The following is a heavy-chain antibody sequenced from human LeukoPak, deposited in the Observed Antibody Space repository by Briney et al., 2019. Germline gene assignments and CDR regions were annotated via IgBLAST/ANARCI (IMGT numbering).Heavy chain of an antibody. J-gene: IGHJ4*02. D-gene: IGHD6-13*01. CDR3: ARGGGGGFIAAAGTDY. V-gene: IGHV1-69*13. CDR1: GYTFARFG. Sequence: AASVKISCKASGYTFARFGITWVRQAPGQGLEWMGGIIPIFGTANYAQKFQGRVTITADESTSTAYMELSSLRSEDTAVDYCARGGGGGFIAAAGTDYWGQGTLVTVSS. CDR2: IIPIFGTA.